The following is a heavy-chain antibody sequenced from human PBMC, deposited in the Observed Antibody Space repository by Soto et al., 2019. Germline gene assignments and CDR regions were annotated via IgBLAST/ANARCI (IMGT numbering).Heavy chain of an antibody. Sequence: QVQLVQSGGEVKKPGASVKVSCKASGYTFTTSGVSWVRQAPGQGLEWMGWVSGYNGNTKYEEKVHDRVTMTTDTSTSTAYLELRSLTTDDTAVYYCARAGELPSYYYGMDVWGQGTTVIVSS. D-gene: IGHD1-7*01. J-gene: IGHJ6*02. CDR2: VSGYNGNT. V-gene: IGHV1-18*01. CDR1: GYTFTTSG. CDR3: ARAGELPSYYYGMDV.